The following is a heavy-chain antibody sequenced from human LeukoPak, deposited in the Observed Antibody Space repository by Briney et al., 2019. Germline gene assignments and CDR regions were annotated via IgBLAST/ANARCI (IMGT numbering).Heavy chain of an antibody. J-gene: IGHJ3*02. Sequence: PGGSLRLSCAASGFTFSDYYMSWIRQAPGKGLEWVSYISSSGSTIYYADSVKGRFTISRDNAKNSLYLQMNSLRAEDTAVYYCARVYYDSSGYYPNDAFDIWGQGTMVTVSS. D-gene: IGHD3-22*01. CDR2: ISSSGSTI. V-gene: IGHV3-11*04. CDR1: GFTFSDYY. CDR3: ARVYYDSSGYYPNDAFDI.